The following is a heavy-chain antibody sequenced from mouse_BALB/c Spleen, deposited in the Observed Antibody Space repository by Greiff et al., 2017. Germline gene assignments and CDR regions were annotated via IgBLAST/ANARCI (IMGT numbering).Heavy chain of an antibody. CDR3: ARHYYGSSYQYYYAMDY. D-gene: IGHD1-1*01. Sequence: EVNVVESGGGLVKPGGSLKLSCAASGFTFSSYAMSWVRQSPEKRLEWVAEISSGGSYTYYPDTVTGRFTISRDNAKNTLYLEMSSLRSEDTAMYYCARHYYGSSYQYYYAMDYWGQGTSVTVSS. J-gene: IGHJ4*01. V-gene: IGHV5-9-4*01. CDR2: ISSGGSYT. CDR1: GFTFSSYA.